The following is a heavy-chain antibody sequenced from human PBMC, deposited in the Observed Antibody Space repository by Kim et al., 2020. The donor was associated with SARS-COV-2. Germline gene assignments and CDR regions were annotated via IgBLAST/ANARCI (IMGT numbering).Heavy chain of an antibody. CDR1: GFMFSGYV. Sequence: GGSLRLSCAASGFMFSGYVIHWVRQTPGKGLEWMALITYDGNNKYYADSVKGRFTISRDNSKKTVYLQLSDLRAEDTAVYHCAKAYAKASTVPFAMGVWGQGSTVTVS. V-gene: IGHV3-30*18. CDR2: ITYDGNNK. J-gene: IGHJ6*02. CDR3: AKAYAKASTVPFAMGV. D-gene: IGHD1-26*01.